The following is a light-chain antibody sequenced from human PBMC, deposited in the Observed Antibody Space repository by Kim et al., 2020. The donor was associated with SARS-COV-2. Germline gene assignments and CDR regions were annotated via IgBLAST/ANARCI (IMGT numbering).Light chain of an antibody. Sequence: DLQMTQSPSTLSASVGDRVTITCRASQSISTSLAWYQQKPGKAPKLLISDASSLKSGVPSRFSGGASGTEFTLTISSVQPDDFATYYCHQYSSFLYTFGQGTKLEI. CDR2: DAS. J-gene: IGKJ2*01. CDR3: HQYSSFLYT. V-gene: IGKV1-5*01. CDR1: QSISTS.